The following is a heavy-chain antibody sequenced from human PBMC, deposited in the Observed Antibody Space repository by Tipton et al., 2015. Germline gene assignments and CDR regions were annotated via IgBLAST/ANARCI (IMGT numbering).Heavy chain of an antibody. V-gene: IGHV3-23*01. CDR2: ITGTGATT. D-gene: IGHD3-10*01. CDR1: GFTFSNYA. CDR3: AKDQSPYYYGLSYGMDV. J-gene: IGHJ6*02. Sequence: GSLRLSCAASGFTFSNYAMTWVRQAPGKGLEWVSGITGTGATTDYADSVKGRFTISRDNSKNTLYLQMNSLRAGDTAAYYCAKDQSPYYYGLSYGMDVWGQGTTVTVSS.